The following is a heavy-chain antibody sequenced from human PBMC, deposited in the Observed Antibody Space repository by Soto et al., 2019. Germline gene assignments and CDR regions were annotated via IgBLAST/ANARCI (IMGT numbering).Heavy chain of an antibody. Sequence: QVQLQESGPGLVKPSETLSLTCTVSGGSISSYYWSWIRQPPGKGLERIGYIYYSGSTNYNPSLKSRVTISVDTSKNQFSLKLSSVTAADTAVYYCARWYSSSWYYYYYGMDVWGQGTTVTVSS. CDR3: ARWYSSSWYYYYYGMDV. V-gene: IGHV4-59*01. D-gene: IGHD6-13*01. CDR2: IYYSGST. J-gene: IGHJ6*02. CDR1: GGSISSYY.